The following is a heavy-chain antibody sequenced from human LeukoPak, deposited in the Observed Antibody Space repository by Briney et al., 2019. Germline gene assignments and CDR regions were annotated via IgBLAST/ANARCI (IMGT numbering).Heavy chain of an antibody. CDR1: GGAISSSSYY. V-gene: IGHV4-39*01. Sequence: SETLSLTCTVSGGAISSSSYYWDWISQPPGQGLEWIGSIYYSGITYYNASLKSRVTMSIDTAKNHFSLKLSSVTAADTAVYFCARHLGSSSSWYSSWFDPWGQGTLVAVSS. CDR3: ARHLGSSSSWYSSWFDP. D-gene: IGHD6-13*01. J-gene: IGHJ5*02. CDR2: IYYSGIT.